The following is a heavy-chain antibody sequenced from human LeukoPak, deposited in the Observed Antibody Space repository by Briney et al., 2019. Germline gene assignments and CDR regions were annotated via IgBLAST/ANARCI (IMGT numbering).Heavy chain of an antibody. V-gene: IGHV4-59*01. CDR3: ARYVSSGLDY. CDR2: IYHTGST. Sequence: SETLSLTCTVSGGSISSYYWTWIRQPPGKGLEWIGYIYHTGSTSYNPSLKSRVTISVDTSMNQFSLRLSSVTAADAALYYCARYVSSGLDYWGQGTLVTVSS. D-gene: IGHD3-22*01. J-gene: IGHJ4*02. CDR1: GGSISSYY.